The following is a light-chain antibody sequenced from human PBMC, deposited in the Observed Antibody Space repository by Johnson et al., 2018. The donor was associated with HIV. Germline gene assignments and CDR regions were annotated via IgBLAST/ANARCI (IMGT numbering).Light chain of an antibody. CDR3: GTWDSSLSAYV. V-gene: IGLV1-51*01. CDR2: DNY. CDR1: SSNIGNNY. J-gene: IGLJ1*01. Sequence: SVLTQPPSVSAAPGQKVTISCSGSSSNIGNNYVSWYQQLPGTAPKLLIYDNYKRPSGIPDRFSGSKSGTSATLGITGLPTGDEADYYCGTWDSSLSAYVFGTGTKVTVL.